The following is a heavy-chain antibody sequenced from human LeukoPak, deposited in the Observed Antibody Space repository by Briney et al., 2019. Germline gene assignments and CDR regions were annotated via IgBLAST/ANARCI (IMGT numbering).Heavy chain of an antibody. V-gene: IGHV3-7*01. CDR2: IKQDGSQT. CDR3: VRGCNRASCPYYFDS. Sequence: TGGSLRFSCAASGFTFSTKWMSWVGQALGKGLEGGANIKQDGSQTYHADPGRGRFTIARDNAEASLDLRMHSLRVEDTAVYYCVRGCNRASCPYYFDSWAVGTLVTVSS. D-gene: IGHD2/OR15-2a*01. J-gene: IGHJ4*02. CDR1: GFTFSTKW.